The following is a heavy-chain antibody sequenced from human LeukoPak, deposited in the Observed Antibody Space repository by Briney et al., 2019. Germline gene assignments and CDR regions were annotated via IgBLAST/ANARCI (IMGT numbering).Heavy chain of an antibody. Sequence: ASVKVSCKASGYTFTSYDINWVRQATGQGPEWMGWMNPNNGNTGHAQKFQGRVTLTRNTSISTAYMELSSLTSEDTAVSYCARTNFESTAHYGYYYYYMDVWGKGAAVTVSS. J-gene: IGHJ6*03. D-gene: IGHD3-22*01. CDR3: ARTNFESTAHYGYYYYYMDV. CDR2: MNPNNGNT. V-gene: IGHV1-8*01. CDR1: GYTFTSYD.